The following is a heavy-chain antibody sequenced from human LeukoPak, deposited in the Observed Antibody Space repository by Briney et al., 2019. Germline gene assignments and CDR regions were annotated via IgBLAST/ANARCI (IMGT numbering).Heavy chain of an antibody. J-gene: IGHJ4*02. V-gene: IGHV3-48*03. D-gene: IGHD1-20*01. CDR3: AREIITLGPGFDY. Sequence: GGSLRLSCAASGFTFSSYEMNWVRQAPGKGLEWVSYISSSGSTIYYADSVKGRFTISRDNAKNSLCLQMNSLRAEDTAVYYCAREIITLGPGFDYWGQGTLVTVSS. CDR2: ISSSGSTI. CDR1: GFTFSSYE.